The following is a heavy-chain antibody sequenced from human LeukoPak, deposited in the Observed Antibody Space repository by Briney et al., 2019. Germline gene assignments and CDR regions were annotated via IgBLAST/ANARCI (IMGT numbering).Heavy chain of an antibody. Sequence: GRSLRLSCTASGFTFGDYAMSWFRQAPGKGLEWVGFIRSKAYGGTTEYAASVKGRFTISRDDSKSIAYLQMNSLKTEDTAVYYCTRERYYGDYQIYWYFDLWGRGTLVTVSS. D-gene: IGHD4-17*01. CDR1: GFTFGDYA. CDR3: TRERYYGDYQIYWYFDL. J-gene: IGHJ2*01. CDR2: IRSKAYGGTT. V-gene: IGHV3-49*03.